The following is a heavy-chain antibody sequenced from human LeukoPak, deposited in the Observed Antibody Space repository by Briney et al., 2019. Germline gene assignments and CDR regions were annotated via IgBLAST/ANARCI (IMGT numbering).Heavy chain of an antibody. J-gene: IGHJ5*02. CDR2: INHSGST. D-gene: IGHD3-3*01. Sequence: KPSETLSLTCAVYGGSFSGYYWSWIRQPPGKGLEWIGEINHSGSTNYNPSLKSRVTISVDTSKNQFSLKLSSVTAADTAVYYCARGFWSGYYYHWGQGTLVTVSS. CDR3: ARGFWSGYYYH. CDR1: GGSFSGYY. V-gene: IGHV4-34*01.